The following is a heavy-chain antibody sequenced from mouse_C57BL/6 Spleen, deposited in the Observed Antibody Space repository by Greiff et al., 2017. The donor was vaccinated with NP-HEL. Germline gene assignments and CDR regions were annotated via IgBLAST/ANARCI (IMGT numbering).Heavy chain of an antibody. CDR2: ISYDGSN. D-gene: IGHD1-1*01. V-gene: IGHV3-6*01. CDR1: GYSITSGYY. CDR3: ARDYYYGSSPL. Sequence: DVQLQESGPGLVKPSQSLSLTCSVTGYSITSGYYWNWIRQFPGNKLEWMGYISYDGSNNYNPSLKNRISITRDTSKNQFFLKLNSVTTEDTATYYCARDYYYGSSPLWGQGTTLTVSS. J-gene: IGHJ2*01.